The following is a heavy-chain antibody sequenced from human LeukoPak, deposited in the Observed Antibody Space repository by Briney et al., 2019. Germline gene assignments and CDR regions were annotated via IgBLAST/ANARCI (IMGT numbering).Heavy chain of an antibody. CDR1: VDSLSSVNSY. J-gene: IGHJ4*02. Sequence: SETLSLTCTVSVDSLSSVNSYWTCIRQPAGKGLEWIGLIYTSGTTNYNPSLKSRLTISLDTSKNQFSLRLTSVTAADTAIYYCAREFHYWGQGTLVTVSS. CDR2: IYTSGTT. CDR3: AREFHY. V-gene: IGHV4-61*02.